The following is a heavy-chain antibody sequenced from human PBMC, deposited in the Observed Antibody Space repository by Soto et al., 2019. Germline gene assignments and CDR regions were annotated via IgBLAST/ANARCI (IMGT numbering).Heavy chain of an antibody. CDR1: GFTFSSYS. J-gene: IGHJ3*02. CDR3: AGWYNWNYYEKGAFDI. D-gene: IGHD1-7*01. Sequence: GGSLRLSCAASGFTFSSYSMNWVRQAPGKGLEWVSSISSSSSYIYYADSVKGRFTISRDNAKNSLYLQMNSLRAEDTAVYYCAGWYNWNYYEKGAFDIWGQGTMVTVSS. CDR2: ISSSSSYI. V-gene: IGHV3-21*01.